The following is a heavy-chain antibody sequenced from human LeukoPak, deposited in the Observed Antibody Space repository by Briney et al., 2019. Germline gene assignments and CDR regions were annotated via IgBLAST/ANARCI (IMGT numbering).Heavy chain of an antibody. Sequence: SVKVSCKASGGTFSSYTISWVRQAPGQGLERMGRIIPILGIANYAQKFQGRVTITADKSTSTAYMELSSLRSGDTAVYYCARGGYSYGTKLYYFDYWGQGTLVTVSS. CDR3: ARGGYSYGTKLYYFDY. J-gene: IGHJ4*02. CDR1: GGTFSSYT. CDR2: IIPILGIA. D-gene: IGHD5-18*01. V-gene: IGHV1-69*02.